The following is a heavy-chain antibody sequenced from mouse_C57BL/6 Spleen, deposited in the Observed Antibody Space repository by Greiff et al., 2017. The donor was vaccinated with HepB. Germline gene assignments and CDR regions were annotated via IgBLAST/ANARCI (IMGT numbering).Heavy chain of an antibody. CDR3: AREDAMDY. V-gene: IGHV1-54*01. CDR1: GYAFTNYL. Sequence: VQLVESGAELVRPGTSVKVSCKASGYAFTNYLIEWVKQRPGQGLEWIGVINPGSGGTNYNEKFKGKATLTADKSSSTAYMQLSSLTSEDSAVYFCAREDAMDYWGQGTSVTVSS. J-gene: IGHJ4*01. CDR2: INPGSGGT.